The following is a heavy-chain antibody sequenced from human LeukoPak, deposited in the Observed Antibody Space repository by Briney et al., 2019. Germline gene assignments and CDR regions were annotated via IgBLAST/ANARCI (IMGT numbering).Heavy chain of an antibody. J-gene: IGHJ6*04. CDR2: INSDGSNT. CDR3: ARGYGADV. CDR1: GFNFRTYW. V-gene: IGHV3-74*01. Sequence: PGGSLRLSCAASGFNFRTYWMHWVRHAPGKGLVWVSRINSDGSNTNYADSVKGRFTVYRDNAMNTLYLQMHSLRAEDTALYFCARGYGADVWGRGTMVTVSS.